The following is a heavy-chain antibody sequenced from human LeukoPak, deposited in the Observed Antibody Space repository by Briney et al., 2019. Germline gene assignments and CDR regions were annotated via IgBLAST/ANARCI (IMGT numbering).Heavy chain of an antibody. CDR3: AKLAGTFSAIMSVAYFDY. Sequence: GGSLRLSCAASGFTFSNYGMHWVRQAPGKGLEWVAFIRYDGSNKYYADSVKGRFTISRDNSKNTLYLQMNSLRAVDTAVYYCAKLAGTFSAIMSVAYFDYWGQGTLVTVSS. V-gene: IGHV3-30*02. J-gene: IGHJ4*02. D-gene: IGHD1-1*01. CDR2: IRYDGSNK. CDR1: GFTFSNYG.